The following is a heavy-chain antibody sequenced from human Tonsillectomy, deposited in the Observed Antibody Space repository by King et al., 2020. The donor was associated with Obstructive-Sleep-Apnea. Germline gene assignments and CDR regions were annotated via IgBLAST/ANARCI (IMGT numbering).Heavy chain of an antibody. J-gene: IGHJ2*01. Sequence: VQLVESGGGVVQPGTSLRLSCAASGFDFSTYALHWVRQAPGKGLEWVAGFSLDGDNKEYADSVKGRFTISRDNSKYTLYLQMNSLRTEDTAVYYCVRVRVAHGDFPLWGRGSLVTVSS. D-gene: IGHD4-17*01. CDR3: VRVRVAHGDFPL. CDR1: GFDFSTYA. CDR2: FSLDGDNK. V-gene: IGHV3-30-3*01.